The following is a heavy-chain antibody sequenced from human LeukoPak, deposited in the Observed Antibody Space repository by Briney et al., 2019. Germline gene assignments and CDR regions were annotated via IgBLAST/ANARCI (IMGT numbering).Heavy chain of an antibody. CDR3: AKLVVINGAFDF. V-gene: IGHV3-23*01. D-gene: IGHD3-22*01. Sequence: GGSLRLSCAASGFTFSSYAMSWVRQAPGKGLEWVPSVSGGGGSPYYADSVKGRFTISRDNSKNTLFLQMDSLRGDDTAAYYRAKLVVINGAFDFWGQGTLVSVSS. CDR1: GFTFSSYA. J-gene: IGHJ3*01. CDR2: VSGGGGSP.